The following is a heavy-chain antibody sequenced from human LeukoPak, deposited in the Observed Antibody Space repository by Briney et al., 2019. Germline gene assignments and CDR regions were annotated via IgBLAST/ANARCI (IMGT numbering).Heavy chain of an antibody. V-gene: IGHV3-48*02. D-gene: IGHD2-8*01. J-gene: IGHJ5*02. CDR2: ISTSGNTI. CDR1: GFTFNGYN. Sequence: GGSLRLSCAASGFTFNGYNMNWVRQAPGKGLEWVAFISTSGNTIYYADSVKGRFIISRDTAKSSLYLQMNSLRDEDTAVYYCARFLLVSLGYHWFDPWGQGTLVTVSS. CDR3: ARFLLVSLGYHWFDP.